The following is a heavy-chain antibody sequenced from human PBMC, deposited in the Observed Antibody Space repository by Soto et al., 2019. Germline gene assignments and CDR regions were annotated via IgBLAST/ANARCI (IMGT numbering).Heavy chain of an antibody. Sequence: SVKVSCKASGGTFSSYAISWVRQAPGQGLEWMGGIIPIFGTANYAQKFQGRVTITADESTSTAYMELSSLRSEDTAVYYCARDLGYCSSTSCYRGPFDIWGQGTMVTVSS. D-gene: IGHD2-2*02. J-gene: IGHJ3*02. CDR1: GGTFSSYA. V-gene: IGHV1-69*13. CDR2: IIPIFGTA. CDR3: ARDLGYCSSTSCYRGPFDI.